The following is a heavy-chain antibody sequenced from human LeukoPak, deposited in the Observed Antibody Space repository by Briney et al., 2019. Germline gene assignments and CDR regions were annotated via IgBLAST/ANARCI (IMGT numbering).Heavy chain of an antibody. Sequence: ASVKVSCKASGYTFTGYYMHWVRQAPGQGLEWMGWINPNSGDTNYAQKFQGRVTMTRDTSISTAYMELTRLRSDDTAVYYCARDRDYYDSSGYYPLDYWGQGNLVTVSS. CDR2: INPNSGDT. D-gene: IGHD3-22*01. V-gene: IGHV1-2*02. J-gene: IGHJ4*02. CDR1: GYTFTGYY. CDR3: ARDRDYYDSSGYYPLDY.